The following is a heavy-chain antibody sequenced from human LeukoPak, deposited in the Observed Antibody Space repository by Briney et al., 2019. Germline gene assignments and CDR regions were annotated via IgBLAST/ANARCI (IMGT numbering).Heavy chain of an antibody. CDR1: GYSFSSYW. Sequence: GESLKISCKGSGYSFSSYWIGWVRQMPGKGLEWMGIIYLGDFDTRYSPSFQGQVTISADKSISTAYLQWSSLKASDTAMYYCARHSPYTSGWPFDHWGQGTLVTVSS. V-gene: IGHV5-51*01. D-gene: IGHD6-19*01. CDR3: ARHSPYTSGWPFDH. J-gene: IGHJ4*02. CDR2: IYLGDFDT.